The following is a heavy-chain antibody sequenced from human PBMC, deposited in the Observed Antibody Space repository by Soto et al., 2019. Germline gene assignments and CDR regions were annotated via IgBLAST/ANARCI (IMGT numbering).Heavy chain of an antibody. V-gene: IGHV3-30*18. D-gene: IGHD3-9*01. Sequence: VAVISYDGSNKYYADSVKGRFTISRDNSKNTLYLQMNSLRAEDTAVYYCAKDFRYDMDDAFDIWGQGTMVTVSS. J-gene: IGHJ3*02. CDR3: AKDFRYDMDDAFDI. CDR2: ISYDGSNK.